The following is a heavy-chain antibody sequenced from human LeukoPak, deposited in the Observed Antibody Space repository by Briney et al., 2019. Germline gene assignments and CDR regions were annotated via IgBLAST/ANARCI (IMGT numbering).Heavy chain of an antibody. D-gene: IGHD1-14*01. CDR3: TRYNNDHFDY. V-gene: IGHV3-33*01. Sequence: QPGRSLRPSCAGSGFTFGGYGMHWFRQTPGKGLEWVAVIAYDGSRAFYADSVKGRFTISRDNSKNTMSVQMDDLRAEDTAVYYCTRYNNDHFDYWGQGTLVTVSS. J-gene: IGHJ4*02. CDR1: GFTFGGYG. CDR2: IAYDGSRA.